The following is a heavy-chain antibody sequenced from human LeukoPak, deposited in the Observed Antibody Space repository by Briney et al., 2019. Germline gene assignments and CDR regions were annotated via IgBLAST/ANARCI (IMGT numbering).Heavy chain of an antibody. CDR2: INSDGSST. Sequence: GGSLRLSCAASGFTFSSYWMHWVRRAPGKGLVWVSRINSDGSSTSYADSVKGRFTISRDNAKNTLYLQMSSLRAEDTAVYYCARSLPYCTNGVCYTYWFDPWGQGTLVTVSS. V-gene: IGHV3-74*01. CDR3: ARSLPYCTNGVCYTYWFDP. CDR1: GFTFSSYW. D-gene: IGHD2-8*01. J-gene: IGHJ5*02.